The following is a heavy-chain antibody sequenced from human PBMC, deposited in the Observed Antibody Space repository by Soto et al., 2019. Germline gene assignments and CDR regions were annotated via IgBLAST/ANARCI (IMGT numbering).Heavy chain of an antibody. J-gene: IGHJ4*02. D-gene: IGHD4-4*01. V-gene: IGHV3-48*03. CDR3: AREDYRNYGGGALDY. Sequence: PGGSLRLSCAASGFIFSSYEMNWVRQAPGKGLEWVSYISSSGSIIYYADSVKGRFTISRDNAKNSLYLQMNSLSAEDTAVYYCAREDYRNYGGGALDYWGQGTLVTVSS. CDR2: ISSSGSII. CDR1: GFIFSSYE.